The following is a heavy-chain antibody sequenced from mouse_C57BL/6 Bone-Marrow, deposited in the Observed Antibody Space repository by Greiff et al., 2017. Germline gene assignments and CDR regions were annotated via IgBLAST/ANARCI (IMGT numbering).Heavy chain of an antibody. V-gene: IGHV1-53*01. J-gene: IGHJ4*01. CDR2: INPSNGGT. CDR1: GYTFTSYW. D-gene: IGHD1-1*01. CDR3: ARWRYYGSSPYYYAMDY. Sequence: QVQLQQPGTELVKPGASVKLSCKASGYTFTSYWMHWVKQRPGQGLEWIGNINPSNGGTNYNEKFKSKAPLTVDKSSSTAYMQLSSLTSEDSAVYYCARWRYYGSSPYYYAMDYWGQGTSVTVSS.